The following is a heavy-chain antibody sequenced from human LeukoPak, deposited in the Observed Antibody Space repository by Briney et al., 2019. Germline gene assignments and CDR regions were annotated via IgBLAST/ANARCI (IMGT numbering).Heavy chain of an antibody. D-gene: IGHD5-18*01. J-gene: IGHJ4*02. CDR2: IHYDGSDK. CDR3: TESYIYGFDY. CDR1: GFTFSNYG. Sequence: QPGGSLRLSCAASGFTFSNYGMHWVRQAPGKGLEWVAFIHYDGSDKYYADSVKGRFTISRDNSKNTLHLQMNSLSPEDMAVYYCTESYIYGFDYWGQGTLVTVSS. V-gene: IGHV3-30*02.